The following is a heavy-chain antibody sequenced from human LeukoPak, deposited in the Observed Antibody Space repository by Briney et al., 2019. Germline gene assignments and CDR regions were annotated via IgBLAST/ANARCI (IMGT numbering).Heavy chain of an antibody. Sequence: GASVKVSCKASGYTFTSYYIHWVRQAPGQGLEWMGIINPSGGSTSYAQKLQGRVTVTRDTSTSTVYMELSSLRSDDTGVYYCAREISMIAVGNHDACDIWGQGTMVTVSS. CDR2: INPSGGST. CDR1: GYTFTSYY. J-gene: IGHJ3*02. V-gene: IGHV1-46*04. D-gene: IGHD3-22*01. CDR3: AREISMIAVGNHDACDI.